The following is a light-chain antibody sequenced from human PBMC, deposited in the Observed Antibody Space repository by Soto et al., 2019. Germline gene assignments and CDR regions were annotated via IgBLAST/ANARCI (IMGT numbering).Light chain of an antibody. CDR1: SSDVGGYNY. J-gene: IGLJ2*01. CDR2: EVS. V-gene: IGLV2-14*01. CDR3: QSYYSSDVV. Sequence: QSVLTQPASVSGSPGQSITISCTGTSSDVGGYNYVSWYQQHPGKAPKLMIYEVSNRPSGVSNRFSGSKSGNTASLTISGLQAEDEADYFCQSYYSSDVVFGGGTKLTVL.